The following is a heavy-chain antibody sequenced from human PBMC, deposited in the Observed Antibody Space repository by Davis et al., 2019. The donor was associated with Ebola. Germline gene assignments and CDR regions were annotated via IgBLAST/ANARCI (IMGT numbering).Heavy chain of an antibody. D-gene: IGHD3-22*01. Sequence: ASVKVSCKASGYTFTDSDIHWVRHAPGQGLAWMGWINPNTGVSDSAQKFQGRVTMTTDTSISTAYMELTRLRSDDTAVYYCARDRQPTVMIVVGTHDAFDIWGQGTMVTVSS. CDR2: INPNTGVS. V-gene: IGHV1-2*02. J-gene: IGHJ3*02. CDR3: ARDRQPTVMIVVGTHDAFDI. CDR1: GYTFTDSD.